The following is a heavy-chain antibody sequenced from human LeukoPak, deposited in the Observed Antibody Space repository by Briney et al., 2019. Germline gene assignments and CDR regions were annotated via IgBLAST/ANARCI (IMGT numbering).Heavy chain of an antibody. CDR3: ARVPYDSSGYYDYYFDY. Sequence: GGSLRLSCAASGFTFSSCRMSGVRQAPGKGLEGVANIKQEGSEKYYVDTVKGRFNTSKDNAKNSLYLQMNSLRAEHTAVYYCARVPYDSSGYYDYYFDYWGQGTLVTVSS. V-gene: IGHV3-7*01. CDR2: IKQEGSEK. J-gene: IGHJ4*02. CDR1: GFTFSSCR. D-gene: IGHD3-22*01.